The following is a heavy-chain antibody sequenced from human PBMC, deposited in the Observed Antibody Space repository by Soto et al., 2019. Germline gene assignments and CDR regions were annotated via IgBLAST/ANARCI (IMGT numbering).Heavy chain of an antibody. V-gene: IGHV3-23*01. CDR1: GFTFSSYA. CDR3: ANDKDSIAARPDY. D-gene: IGHD6-6*01. Sequence: EVQLFESGGGLVQPGGSLRLSCAASGFTFSSYAMSWVRQAPGKALEWVSAISGSGGSTYYADSVKGRFTISRDKSKNTLYLQMNSLRADDTAVYYCANDKDSIAARPDYWGQGTLVTVSS. J-gene: IGHJ4*02. CDR2: ISGSGGST.